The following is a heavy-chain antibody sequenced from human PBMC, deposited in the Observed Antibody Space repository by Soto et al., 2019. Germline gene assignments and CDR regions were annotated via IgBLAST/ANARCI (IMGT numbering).Heavy chain of an antibody. CDR2: ISYDGSNK. J-gene: IGHJ6*02. Sequence: EWVAVISYDGSNKYYADSVKGRFTISRDNSKNTLYLQMNSLRAEDTAVYYCARDSYDFWSGYYSDGMDVWGQGTTVTVS. D-gene: IGHD3-3*01. CDR3: ARDSYDFWSGYYSDGMDV. V-gene: IGHV3-30-3*01.